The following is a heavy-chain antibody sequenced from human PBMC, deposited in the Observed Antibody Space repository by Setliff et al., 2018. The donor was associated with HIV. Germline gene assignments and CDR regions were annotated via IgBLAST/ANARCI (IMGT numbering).Heavy chain of an antibody. J-gene: IGHJ6*02. CDR3: ARDHCSSSGCYEYSYYGMDV. CDR2: IYYSGST. CDR1: GGSISSYY. D-gene: IGHD2-2*01. V-gene: IGHV4-59*01. Sequence: PSETLSLTCTVSGGSISSYYWSWIRQPPGKGLEWIGYIYYSGSTNYNPSLKSRVTISVDTSKNQFSLKLSSVIAADTAVYYCARDHCSSSGCYEYSYYGMDVWGQGTTVTVSS.